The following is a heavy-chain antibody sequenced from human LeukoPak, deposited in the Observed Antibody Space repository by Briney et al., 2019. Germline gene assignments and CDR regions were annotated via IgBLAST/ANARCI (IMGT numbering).Heavy chain of an antibody. CDR1: SGSINISNYY. CDR3: ATYGGWLRSIDY. V-gene: IGHV4-39*02. Sequence: SETLSLTCTVSSGSINISNYYWGWIRQPPGKGLEWIGTIYYSGSTYYNPSFRSRVTISVDTSRSHFSLKLNSVTAADTAVYYCATYGGWLRSIDYWGQGTLVTVSS. J-gene: IGHJ4*02. D-gene: IGHD5-12*01. CDR2: IYYSGST.